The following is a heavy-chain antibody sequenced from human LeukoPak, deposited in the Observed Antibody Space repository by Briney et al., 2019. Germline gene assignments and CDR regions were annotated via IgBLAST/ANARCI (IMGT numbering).Heavy chain of an antibody. J-gene: IGHJ3*02. CDR3: AREVIEAGDSDAFDI. V-gene: IGHV4-30-4*08. Sequence: SQTLSLTCTVSGGSIRRDNFFWSWIRQSPGKGLEWLGYIFHSGGAYYNPSLKSRVTMSVDTSKNMFSLNLSSVTAADTAMYYCAREVIEAGDSDAFDIWGQRTMVTVSS. CDR1: GGSIRRDNFF. CDR2: IFHSGGA. D-gene: IGHD6-13*01.